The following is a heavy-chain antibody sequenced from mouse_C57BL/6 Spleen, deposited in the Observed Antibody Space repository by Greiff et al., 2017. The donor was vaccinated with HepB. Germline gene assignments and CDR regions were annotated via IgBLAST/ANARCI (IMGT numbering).Heavy chain of an antibody. CDR3: ARSGGNYGYYAMDY. D-gene: IGHD2-1*01. CDR2: IHPNSGST. V-gene: IGHV1-64*01. Sequence: VKLQQPGAELVKPGASVKLSCKASGCTFTSYWMHWVKQRPGQGLEWIGMIHPNSGSTNYNEKFKSKATLTVDKSSSTAYMQLSSLTSEDSAVYYCARSGGNYGYYAMDYWGQGTSVTVSS. CDR1: GCTFTSYW. J-gene: IGHJ4*01.